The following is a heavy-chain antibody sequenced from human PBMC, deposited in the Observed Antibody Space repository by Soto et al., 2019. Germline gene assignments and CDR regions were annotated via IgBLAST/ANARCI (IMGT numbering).Heavy chain of an antibody. V-gene: IGHV3-11*01. CDR3: ARDLQGSYFPLGDY. Sequence: QIQLVESGGGLVKAGWSLRLSCAASGFTFSDYYMTWIRQAPGKGLEWVSSISYDASFINYADSVKGRFTISRDNAKKSLYLHINSLRAEDTAVYYCARDLQGSYFPLGDYWGQGTLLTVSS. D-gene: IGHD3-10*01. CDR2: ISYDASFI. CDR1: GFTFSDYY. J-gene: IGHJ4*02.